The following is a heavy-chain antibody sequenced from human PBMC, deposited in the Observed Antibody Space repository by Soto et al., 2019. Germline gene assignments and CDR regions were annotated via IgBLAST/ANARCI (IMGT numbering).Heavy chain of an antibody. J-gene: IGHJ2*01. Sequence: QVQLVQSGAEVKKPGASVKVSCKASGYTFTSYAMHWVRQAPGQRLEWMGWINAGNGNTKYSQKFQDRVTITRDTSASTAYMELSSLRSEDTAVYYCARGGGSGWYGYFDLWGRGTLVTVSS. CDR2: INAGNGNT. D-gene: IGHD6-19*01. CDR3: ARGGGSGWYGYFDL. V-gene: IGHV1-3*01. CDR1: GYTFTSYA.